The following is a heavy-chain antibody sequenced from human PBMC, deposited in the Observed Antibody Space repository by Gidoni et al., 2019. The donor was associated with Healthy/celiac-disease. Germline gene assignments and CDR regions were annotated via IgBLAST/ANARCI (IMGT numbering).Heavy chain of an antibody. CDR3: AKSLSVGGSYYYYYGMDV. CDR2: ISYDGSNK. Sequence: QVQLVESGGGVVQPGRSLSLSCAASGFTFSSYGMHWVRQAPGKGLEWVAVISYDGSNKYYADSVKGRFTISRDNSKNTLYLQMNSLRAEDTAVYYCAKSLSVGGSYYYYYGMDVWGQGTTVTVSS. D-gene: IGHD1-26*01. V-gene: IGHV3-30*18. J-gene: IGHJ6*02. CDR1: GFTFSSYG.